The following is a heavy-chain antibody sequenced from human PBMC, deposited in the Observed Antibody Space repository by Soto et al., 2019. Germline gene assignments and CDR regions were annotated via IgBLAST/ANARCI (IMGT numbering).Heavy chain of an antibody. CDR3: ARHSVLLWFGELMGGWFDP. D-gene: IGHD3-10*01. J-gene: IGHJ5*02. V-gene: IGHV4-39*01. Sequence: QLQLQESGPGLVKPSETLSLTCTVSGGSISSSSYYWGWIRQPPGKGLEWIGSIYYSGSTYYNPSLKSRVTISVDTSKNQCSLKLSSGTAADTTVYYCARHSVLLWFGELMGGWFDPWGQGTLVTVSS. CDR1: GGSISSSSYY. CDR2: IYYSGST.